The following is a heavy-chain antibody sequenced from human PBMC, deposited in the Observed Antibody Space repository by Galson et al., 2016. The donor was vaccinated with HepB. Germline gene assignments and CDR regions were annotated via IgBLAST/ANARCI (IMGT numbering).Heavy chain of an antibody. J-gene: IGHJ3*02. CDR2: INPKSGGT. D-gene: IGHD1-1*01. CDR3: ARVGYRDARDI. Sequence: SVKVSCKASGYTFTDHYLHWVRQAPGQGLEWMGWINPKSGGTKYAQKFQGRVTMTRDTSISTIYMELNRLTSDDTAVYYCARVGYRDARDIWGQGTMFTVSS. V-gene: IGHV1-2*02. CDR1: GYTFTDHY.